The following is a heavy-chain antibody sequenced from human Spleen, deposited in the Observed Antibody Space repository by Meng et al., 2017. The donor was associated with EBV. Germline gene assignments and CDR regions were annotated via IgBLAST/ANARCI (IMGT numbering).Heavy chain of an antibody. CDR1: GFTFSDYY. J-gene: IGHJ4*02. CDR3: ARSYSSSWYFDS. Sequence: QVQLVESGGGLVKPGGSLRLSCAASGFTFSDYYINWIRQAPGKGLEWVSHISSSGSNTYHADSVKGRFTISRDNAKNSLYLQMNSLRAEDTAVYYCARSYSSSWYFDSWGQGTLGTVSS. D-gene: IGHD6-13*01. CDR2: ISSSGSNT. V-gene: IGHV3-11*01.